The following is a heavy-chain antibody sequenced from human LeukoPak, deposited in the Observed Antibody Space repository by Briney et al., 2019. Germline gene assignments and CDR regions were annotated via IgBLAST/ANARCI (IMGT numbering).Heavy chain of an antibody. CDR3: ARDSGSGNNDY. CDR1: GYTFTSYA. CDR2: ISAGNGNT. J-gene: IGHJ4*02. D-gene: IGHD1-26*01. Sequence: ASVKVSCTASGYTFTSYAILWVRQAPGQRLEWMGWISAGNGNTKYSQNFQGRVTFISNTSATTAFMELSSLRSEDAAVYYCARDSGSGNNDYWGQGTLVTVSS. V-gene: IGHV1-3*01.